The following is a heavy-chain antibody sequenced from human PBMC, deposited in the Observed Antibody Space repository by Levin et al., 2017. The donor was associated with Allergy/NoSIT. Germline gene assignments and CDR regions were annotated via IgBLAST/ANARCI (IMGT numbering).Heavy chain of an antibody. CDR3: ARVGIDFWGVCQKSWGYMDV. Sequence: AASVKVSCKASGYNFTNYGISWVRQAPGQGLEWMGWISAYNGNTNYAQKFQGRVTMTIQTSTNTAYMELRSLRSDDTAVYYCARVGIDFWGVCQKSWGYMDVWGQGTTVTVSS. V-gene: IGHV1-18*01. D-gene: IGHD3-3*01. J-gene: IGHJ6*03. CDR1: GYNFTNYG. CDR2: ISAYNGNT.